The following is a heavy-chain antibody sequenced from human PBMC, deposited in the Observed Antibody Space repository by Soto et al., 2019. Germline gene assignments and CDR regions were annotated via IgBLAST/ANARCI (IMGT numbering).Heavy chain of an antibody. D-gene: IGHD6-13*01. V-gene: IGHV5-10-1*01. CDR2: IDPVDSYA. CDR3: ARIESIARNWFDP. J-gene: IGHJ5*02. Sequence: RGESLKISCTGSGFSSTTYWSSWVRQMPGKGLEWMGNIDPVDSYANYSPSFQGHVTFSVDTSISTAYLQWSSLKASDTAMYFCARIESIARNWFDPWGQGTLVTVSS. CDR1: GFSSTTYW.